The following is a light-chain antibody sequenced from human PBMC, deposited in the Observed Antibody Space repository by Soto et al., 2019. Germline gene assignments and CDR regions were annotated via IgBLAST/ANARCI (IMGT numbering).Light chain of an antibody. J-gene: IGKJ2*01. Sequence: ERVLTQSPVTLSLSPGERYTLSFRASQSVSISYLAWYQQKPGQAPRLLIYGASSRATGIPDRFSGSGSGTDFTLTIRRLEPEDFAVYYCQKYGASPYTCGKG. V-gene: IGKV3-20*01. CDR2: GAS. CDR3: QKYGASPYT. CDR1: QSVSISY.